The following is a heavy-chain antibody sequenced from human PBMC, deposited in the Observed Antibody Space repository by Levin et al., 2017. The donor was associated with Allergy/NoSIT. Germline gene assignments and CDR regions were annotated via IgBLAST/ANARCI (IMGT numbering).Heavy chain of an antibody. CDR1: GYTFTGYY. CDR2: INPNSGGT. V-gene: IGHV1-2*02. Sequence: AASVKVSCKASGYTFTGYYMHWVRQAPGQGLEWMGWINPNSGGTNYAQKFQGRVTMTRDTSISTAYMELSRLRSDDTAVYYCARGGLYDILTGYWPRRIVVFDYWGQGTLVTVSS. CDR3: ARGGLYDILTGYWPRRIVVFDY. D-gene: IGHD3-9*01. J-gene: IGHJ4*02.